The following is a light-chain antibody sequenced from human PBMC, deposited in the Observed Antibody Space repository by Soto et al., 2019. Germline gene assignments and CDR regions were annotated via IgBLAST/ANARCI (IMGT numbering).Light chain of an antibody. V-gene: IGKV1-5*01. Sequence: DIQMTQSPPTLSASVGDRVTITCRASQSVDNWLAWYQQKPGKAPELLIYDAFSLKSGVSSRFSGSRSGTEFALTISSLQPDDSATYYCQQYDFPPPKFGQGTKVDIK. J-gene: IGKJ1*01. CDR3: QQYDFPPPK. CDR2: DAF. CDR1: QSVDNW.